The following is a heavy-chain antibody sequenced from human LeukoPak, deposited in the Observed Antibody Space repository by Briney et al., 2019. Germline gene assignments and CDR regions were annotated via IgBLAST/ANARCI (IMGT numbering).Heavy chain of an antibody. Sequence: RASVKVSCKASGGTFSSYAISWVRHAPGQGLEWMGGIIPIFGTANYAQKFQGRVTITADESTSTAYMELSSLRSEDTAVYYCAMGEVGATVSYWGQGTLVTVSS. CDR3: AMGEVGATVSY. J-gene: IGHJ4*02. V-gene: IGHV1-69*01. D-gene: IGHD1-26*01. CDR2: IIPIFGTA. CDR1: GGTFSSYA.